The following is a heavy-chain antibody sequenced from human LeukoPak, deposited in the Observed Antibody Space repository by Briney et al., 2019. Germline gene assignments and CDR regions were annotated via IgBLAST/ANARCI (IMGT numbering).Heavy chain of an antibody. D-gene: IGHD1-1*01. V-gene: IGHV3-23*01. CDR3: TKDVGPGYDLCDP. Sequence: GGSPRLSCAPSGFTFNIYGMSWVRQAPGKGLEWVSTISGGGENTHYADTVKGRFTVSRDNSKNTMYLQMNNLRGADTALYYCTKDVGPGYDLCDPWGQGTHVSVSS. CDR2: ISGGGENT. J-gene: IGHJ5*02. CDR1: GFTFNIYG.